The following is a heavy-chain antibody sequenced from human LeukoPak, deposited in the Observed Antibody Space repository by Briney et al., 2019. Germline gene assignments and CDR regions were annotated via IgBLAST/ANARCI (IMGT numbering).Heavy chain of an antibody. CDR3: ARGDRGTGQHFDY. V-gene: IGHV3-53*01. J-gene: IGHJ4*02. CDR2: IFAGVGT. CDR1: GFTISSYG. Sequence: GGSLRLSCAASGFTISSYGMTWVRQAPGKGLEWVSIIFAGVGTYYADSVRGRFTISRDNSKNTLYLQMNSLEAEDAAVYYCARGDRGTGQHFDYWGQGTLVTVS. D-gene: IGHD1-1*01.